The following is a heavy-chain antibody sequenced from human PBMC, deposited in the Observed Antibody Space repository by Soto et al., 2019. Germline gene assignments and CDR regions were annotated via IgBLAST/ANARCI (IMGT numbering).Heavy chain of an antibody. J-gene: IGHJ5*01. CDR2: INHSGRV. CDR3: STRAYDTNGYYRFDP. Sequence: SETLSLTCAIYGGSFSGHSWTCIRQSPGKGLEWIGDINHSGRVNYSPSLKSRVTISLDTSKNQFSLTLSAVTAADTAMYYCSTRAYDTNGYYRFDPWGQGTLVTVSS. CDR1: GGSFSGHS. D-gene: IGHD3-22*01. V-gene: IGHV4-34*01.